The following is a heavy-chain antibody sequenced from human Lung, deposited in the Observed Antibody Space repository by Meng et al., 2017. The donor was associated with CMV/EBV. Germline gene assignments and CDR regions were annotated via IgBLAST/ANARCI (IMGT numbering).Heavy chain of an antibody. J-gene: IGHJ4*02. D-gene: IGHD6-6*01. CDR2: IRHSGDTT. V-gene: IGHV4-34*01. Sequence: YVGPLIGSSCSWVRQTPGKGLEWIGEIRHSGDTTNYTPSLKSRVTISIDTSKKQFSLKLSAVTAADTAVYYCARQYSSAYYSDYWGQGTLVTVSS. CDR1: VGPLIGSS. CDR3: ARQYSSAYYSDY.